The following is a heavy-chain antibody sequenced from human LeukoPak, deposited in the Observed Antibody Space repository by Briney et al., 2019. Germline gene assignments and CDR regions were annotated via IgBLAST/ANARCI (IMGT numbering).Heavy chain of an antibody. CDR3: ARAYDFWSGYSDY. Sequence: PGGSLRLSCAASGFTFSSYWMNWVRQAPGKGLEWVANIKQDGSAKYYVDSVKGRFTISRDNAKNSLYLQMNSLRAEDTALYYCARAYDFWSGYSDYWGQGTLVTVSS. D-gene: IGHD3-3*01. CDR1: GFTFSSYW. V-gene: IGHV3-7*01. CDR2: IKQDGSAK. J-gene: IGHJ4*02.